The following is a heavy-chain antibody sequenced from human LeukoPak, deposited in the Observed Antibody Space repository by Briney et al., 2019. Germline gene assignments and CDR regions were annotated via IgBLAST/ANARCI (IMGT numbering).Heavy chain of an antibody. V-gene: IGHV3-7*01. CDR2: IKQDGSEK. D-gene: IGHD2-15*01. CDR3: AKDRGGFCVGGSCYYYYYYMDV. CDR1: GFTFSSYW. Sequence: GGSLRLSCAASGFTFSSYWMSWVRQAPGKGLEWVANIKQDGSEKYYVDSVKGRFTISRDNAKNSLYLQMNSLRAEDTAVYYCAKDRGGFCVGGSCYYYYYYMDVWGKGTTVTISS. J-gene: IGHJ6*03.